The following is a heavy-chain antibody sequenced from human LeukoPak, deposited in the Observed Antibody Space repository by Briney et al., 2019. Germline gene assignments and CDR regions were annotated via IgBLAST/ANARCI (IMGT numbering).Heavy chain of an antibody. V-gene: IGHV3-23*01. CDR2: ISDGAGGRT. D-gene: IGHD5-18*01. CDR1: GFTFSNYA. J-gene: IGHJ4*02. Sequence: PGGSLRLSCAASGFTFSNYAMTWVRQAPGKGLEWVSAISDGAGGRTYYTDSVKGRFTISRDNSKNTLYLQLNSLRAEDTAVYYCAKEDVDTSFDYWGQGTLVTVSS. CDR3: AKEDVDTSFDY.